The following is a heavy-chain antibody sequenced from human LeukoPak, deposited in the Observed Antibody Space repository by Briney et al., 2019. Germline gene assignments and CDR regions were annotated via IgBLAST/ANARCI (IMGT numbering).Heavy chain of an antibody. CDR3: AKGSSTRYYYFFDF. J-gene: IGHJ4*02. Sequence: GGSLRLSCAASGFTFDDYVMHWVRQAPGKGLEWVSLISWDGDNTFYADSVKGRFTISRDNSENSLYLQMNSLRAEDTALYYCAKGSSTRYYYFFDFRGQGTLVAVSS. CDR1: GFTFDDYV. CDR2: ISWDGDNT. D-gene: IGHD2-2*01. V-gene: IGHV3-43D*03.